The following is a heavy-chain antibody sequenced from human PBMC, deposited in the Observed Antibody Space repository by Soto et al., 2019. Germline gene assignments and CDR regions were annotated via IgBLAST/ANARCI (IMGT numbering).Heavy chain of an antibody. Sequence: GESLKISCKASGYSFSFYWIGWVRQMPGKGLEWMAIMYPDDSDIRYSPSFEAHVTISADKSTSTAFLQWSSLKASDTAMYYCATAYVYDFENSNYYRDAFDIWGQGALVTVSS. CDR3: ATAYVYDFENSNYYRDAFDI. V-gene: IGHV5-51*01. CDR2: MYPDDSDI. CDR1: GYSFSFYW. D-gene: IGHD3-22*01. J-gene: IGHJ3*02.